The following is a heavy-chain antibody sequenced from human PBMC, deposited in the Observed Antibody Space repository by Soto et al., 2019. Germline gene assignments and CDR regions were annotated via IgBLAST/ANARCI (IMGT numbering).Heavy chain of an antibody. D-gene: IGHD5-12*01. Sequence: PGGSLRLSCAASGFTVSSNYMSWVRQAPGKGLEWVAVISYDGYNKYYGDSVKGRFTISRDNSKNTVYLQMNSLRAEDTAVYYCARDPRWLQPPRDYWGQGTLVTVSS. CDR1: GFTVSSNY. V-gene: IGHV3-30-3*01. CDR3: ARDPRWLQPPRDY. CDR2: ISYDGYNK. J-gene: IGHJ4*02.